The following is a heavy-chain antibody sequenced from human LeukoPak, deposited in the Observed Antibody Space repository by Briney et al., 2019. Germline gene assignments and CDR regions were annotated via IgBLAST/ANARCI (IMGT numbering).Heavy chain of an antibody. J-gene: IGHJ6*03. V-gene: IGHV4-39*07. Sequence: PSETLSLTCTVSGGSISSSSYYWGWIRQPAGKGLEWMGSIYYSGSTYYNPSLKSRVTISVDTSKNQFSLKLSSVTAADTAVYYCARVSLLYYYASSGYYYDYYYYYMDVWGKGTTVTVSS. CDR2: IYYSGST. CDR3: ARVSLLYYYASSGYYYDYYYYYMDV. D-gene: IGHD3-22*01. CDR1: GGSISSSSYY.